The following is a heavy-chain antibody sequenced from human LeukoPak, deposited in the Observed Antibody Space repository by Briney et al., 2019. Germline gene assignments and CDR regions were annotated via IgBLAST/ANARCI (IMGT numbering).Heavy chain of an antibody. J-gene: IGHJ4*02. CDR1: GFTFNNYA. CDR2: ISGSAGST. V-gene: IGHV3-23*01. Sequence: GGSLRLSCAASGFTFNNYAMSWVRQAPGKGLEWVPVISGSAGSTYYADSVKGRFTISRDNSKNTLFLQMNSLRAEDTAVYYCAAVFLVSYDSSGYYCFDYWGRGTLVTVSS. CDR3: AAVFLVSYDSSGYYCFDY. D-gene: IGHD3-22*01.